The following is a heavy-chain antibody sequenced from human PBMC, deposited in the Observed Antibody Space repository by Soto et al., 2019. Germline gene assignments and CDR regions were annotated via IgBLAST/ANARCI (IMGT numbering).Heavy chain of an antibody. D-gene: IGHD6-25*01. CDR3: ASPLGSSGKNRYYYYGMDV. CDR1: GYTFTSYA. Sequence: QVPLVQSGAEVKKPGASVKVSCKASGYTFTSYAMHWVRQAPGQRLEWMGWINAGNGNTKYSQKFQGRVTITRDTSASTAYMELSSLRSEDTAVYYCASPLGSSGKNRYYYYGMDVWGQGTTVTVSS. J-gene: IGHJ6*02. CDR2: INAGNGNT. V-gene: IGHV1-3*01.